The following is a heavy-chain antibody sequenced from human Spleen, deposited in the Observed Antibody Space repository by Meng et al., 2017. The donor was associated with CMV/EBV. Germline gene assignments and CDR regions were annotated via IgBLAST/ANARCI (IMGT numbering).Heavy chain of an antibody. J-gene: IGHJ4*02. Sequence: GESLKISCAASGFTFSISPMHWVRQAPGKGLEWVAFIRSDGTNQYYADSVKGRFTISRDNSKNTMYLQMNRLRPEDTAVYYCGKIDYWGQGTLGTVSS. CDR1: GFTFSISP. CDR2: IRSDGTNQ. V-gene: IGHV3-30*02. CDR3: GKIDY.